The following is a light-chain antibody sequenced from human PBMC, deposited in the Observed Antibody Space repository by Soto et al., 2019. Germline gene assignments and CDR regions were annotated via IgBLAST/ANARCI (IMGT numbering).Light chain of an antibody. J-gene: IGKJ1*01. CDR1: QSVSSY. Sequence: EGVLTQSPATLSLSPGERAPLSCRASQSVSSYLAWYQQKPGQAPRLLIYDASNSATGIPARCSGSGSGTDFTLPISSLEPADFAVYYCQQRSNWPPWTVGQGSKVDI. CDR2: DAS. V-gene: IGKV3-11*01. CDR3: QQRSNWPPWT.